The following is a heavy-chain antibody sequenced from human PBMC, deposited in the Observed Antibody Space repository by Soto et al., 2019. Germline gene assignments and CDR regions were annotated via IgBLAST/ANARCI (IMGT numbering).Heavy chain of an antibody. Sequence: QVQLVQSVAEVKKPGSSVKVSCKASGGTFSSYAISWVRQAPGQGLEWMGGIIPIFGTANYAQKFQGRVTITADESTSTAYMELSSLRSEDTAVYYCARTASYYDFWSGYPQDFDYWGQGTLVTVSS. V-gene: IGHV1-69*01. D-gene: IGHD3-3*01. CDR2: IIPIFGTA. CDR1: GGTFSSYA. J-gene: IGHJ4*02. CDR3: ARTASYYDFWSGYPQDFDY.